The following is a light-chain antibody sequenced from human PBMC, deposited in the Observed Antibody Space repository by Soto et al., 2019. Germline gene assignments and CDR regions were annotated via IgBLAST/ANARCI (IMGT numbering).Light chain of an antibody. J-gene: IGKJ4*01. CDR1: QAMSSN. V-gene: IGKV3-15*01. Sequence: EIVNIQCPATINVLRGERDPRSCRAIQAMSSNVAWYQRKPGQAPRPLSSGASPRATDIPDRFSGSVSGTEFTLTISSLQSEDFAAYYCQHYNSWLGTFGGGTKVDIK. CDR3: QHYNSWLGT. CDR2: GAS.